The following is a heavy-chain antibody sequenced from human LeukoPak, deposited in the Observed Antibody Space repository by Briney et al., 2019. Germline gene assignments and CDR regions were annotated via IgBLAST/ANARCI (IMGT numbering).Heavy chain of an antibody. CDR3: ARGYSYGYIVYYYYYVDV. V-gene: IGHV3-20*04. D-gene: IGHD5-18*01. CDR1: GFTFDDYG. CDR2: INWNGGST. Sequence: SGGSLRLSCAASGFTFDDYGMSWVRQAPGKGLEWVSGINWNGGSTGYADSVKGRFTISRDNAKNSLYLQMNSLRAEDTALYYCARGYSYGYIVYYYYYVDVWGKGTTVTVSS. J-gene: IGHJ6*03.